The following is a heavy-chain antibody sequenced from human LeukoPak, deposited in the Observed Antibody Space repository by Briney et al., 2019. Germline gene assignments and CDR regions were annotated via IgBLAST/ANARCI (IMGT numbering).Heavy chain of an antibody. CDR1: GGSISSGGYY. Sequence: KPSQTLSLTCTVSGGSISSGGYYWSWIRQHPGKGLEWIGYIYYSGSTYYNPSLKSRVTISVDTSKNQFSLKLSSVTAADTAVYYGARVYYDSRGYFDYWGKEPLVPVSS. CDR2: IYYSGST. CDR3: ARVYYDSRGYFDY. J-gene: IGHJ4*02. D-gene: IGHD3-22*01. V-gene: IGHV4-31*03.